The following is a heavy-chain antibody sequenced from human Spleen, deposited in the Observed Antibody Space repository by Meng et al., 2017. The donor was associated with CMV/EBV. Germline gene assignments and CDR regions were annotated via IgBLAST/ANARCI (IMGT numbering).Heavy chain of an antibody. D-gene: IGHD3-10*01. V-gene: IGHV4-61*01. CDR1: GDSVSSGSYY. CDR2: VYYSGTT. Sequence: CTVSGDSVSSGSYYWTWIRQPPGQGLEWLGYVYYSGTTNYNPSLKSRLSILVDRSRNQFSLKLSSMTAADTAMYYCARGRSMSLQIDDWGQGTLVTVSS. CDR3: ARGRSMSLQIDD. J-gene: IGHJ4*02.